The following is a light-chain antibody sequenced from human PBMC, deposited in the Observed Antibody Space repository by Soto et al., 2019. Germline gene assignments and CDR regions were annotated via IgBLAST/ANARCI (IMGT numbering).Light chain of an antibody. CDR3: QRYGRSLYT. V-gene: IGKV3-20*01. CDR1: QSVSSVS. CDR2: GAS. Sequence: EIVLTQSPGTLSLSPGERATLSCRASQSVSSVSLAWYQQKPGQAPRLLIYGASSRATGIPDRFSGSGSGTDFTLIISRLEPEDFAVYYCQRYGRSLYTFGQGTKLEIK. J-gene: IGKJ2*01.